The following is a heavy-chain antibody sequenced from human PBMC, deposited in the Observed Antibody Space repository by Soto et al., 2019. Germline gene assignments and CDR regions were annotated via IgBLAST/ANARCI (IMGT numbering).Heavy chain of an antibody. CDR1: GGSISNYY. V-gene: IGHV4-59*01. J-gene: IGHJ5*02. CDR2: IYYTGST. Sequence: QVQLQESGPGLVKPSETLSLTCSVSGGSISNYYWSWIRQPPGKGLEWIGHIYYTGSTNYNPSLKRRVTIPVDTSKNQFSLKWTSVTAADTAVYYCARHHRSSYYPSGSYYSSWGWFDPWGQGPLVTVSS. CDR3: ARHHRSSYYPSGSYYSSWGWFDP. D-gene: IGHD3-10*01.